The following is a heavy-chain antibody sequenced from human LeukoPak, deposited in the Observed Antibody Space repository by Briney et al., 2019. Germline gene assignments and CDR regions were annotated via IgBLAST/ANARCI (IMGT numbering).Heavy chain of an antibody. CDR2: IKQDGGEK. J-gene: IGHJ4*02. CDR1: GMTFSAYT. V-gene: IGHV3-7*01. CDR3: ARVGARQILEY. Sequence: GGSLRLSCAGSGMTFSAYTINWVRQAPGKGLEWVANIKQDGGEKYYLDSVKGRFTVSRDNAKNSLYLQMNSLRAEDTAVYYCARVGARQILEYWGQGTLVTVSS. D-gene: IGHD4-17*01.